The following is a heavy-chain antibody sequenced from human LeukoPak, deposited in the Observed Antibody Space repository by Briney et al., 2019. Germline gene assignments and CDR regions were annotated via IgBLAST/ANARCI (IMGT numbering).Heavy chain of an antibody. CDR3: ARVALRLGELSLDY. CDR1: GGTFSSYA. D-gene: IGHD3-16*02. CDR2: IIPIFGTA. Sequence: GASVKVSCKASGGTFSSYAISWVRQAPGQGLEWMGGIIPIFGTANYAQKFQGRVTITADESTSTAYMELRSLKSEDTAVYFCARVALRLGELSLDYWGQGTLVTVSS. V-gene: IGHV1-69*13. J-gene: IGHJ4*02.